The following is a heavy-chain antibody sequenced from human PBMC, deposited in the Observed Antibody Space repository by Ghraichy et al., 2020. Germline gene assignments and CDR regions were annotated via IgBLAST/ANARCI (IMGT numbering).Heavy chain of an antibody. D-gene: IGHD2-21*01. CDR1: GFTFSTYD. J-gene: IGHJ4*02. Sequence: GGSLRLSCAASGFTFSTYDMHWVRQATGKGLEWVSYIGTAGDTHYPGSVRGRFTISRENAKNSLYLQMDSLTAGDKAVYYCARSRAFCAADSCYLDYGGQGTLVTVSS. CDR2: IGTAGDT. CDR3: ARSRAFCAADSCYLDY. V-gene: IGHV3-13*04.